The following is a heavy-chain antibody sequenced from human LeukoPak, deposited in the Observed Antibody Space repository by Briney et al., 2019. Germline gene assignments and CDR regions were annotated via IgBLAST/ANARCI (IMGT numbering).Heavy chain of an antibody. Sequence: GASVKVSCKASGYTFTGYYMHWVRQAPGQGLEWMGWINPNSGGTNYAQKFQGRVTMTRDTSISTAYMELSRLRSDDTAVYYCARRPDNSYLVGNNWFDPWGQGTLVTVSS. V-gene: IGHV1-2*02. CDR2: INPNSGGT. CDR1: GYTFTGYY. CDR3: ARRPDNSYLVGNNWFDP. J-gene: IGHJ5*02. D-gene: IGHD1-1*01.